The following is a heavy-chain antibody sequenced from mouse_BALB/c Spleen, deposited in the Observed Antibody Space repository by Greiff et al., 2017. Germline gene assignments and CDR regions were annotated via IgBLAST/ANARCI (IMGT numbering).Heavy chain of an antibody. Sequence: QVQLQQSGPELVRPGVSVKISCKGSGYTFTDYAMHWVKQSHAKSLEWIGVISTYYGNTNYNQKFKGKATMTVDKSSSTADMELARLTSEDSAIYYCARGYGSSYFDYWGQGTTLTVSS. CDR2: ISTYYGNT. D-gene: IGHD1-1*01. V-gene: IGHV1-67*01. CDR3: ARGYGSSYFDY. J-gene: IGHJ2*01. CDR1: GYTFTDYA.